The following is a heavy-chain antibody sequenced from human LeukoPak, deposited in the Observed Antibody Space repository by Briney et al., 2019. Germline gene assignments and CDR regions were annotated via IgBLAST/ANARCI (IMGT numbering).Heavy chain of an antibody. D-gene: IGHD3-3*01. J-gene: IGHJ4*02. CDR3: AKGDDFWSGYPDY. CDR2: INDNGAGT. V-gene: IGHV3-23*01. CDR1: GFTFSSYA. Sequence: AGGSLRLSYAASGFTFSSYAMSWVRQAPGKGLKWVSTINDNGAGTYYADSVKGRFTISRDNSKNTLYLQMNSLRAEDTAVYYCAKGDDFWSGYPDYWGQGTLVTVSS.